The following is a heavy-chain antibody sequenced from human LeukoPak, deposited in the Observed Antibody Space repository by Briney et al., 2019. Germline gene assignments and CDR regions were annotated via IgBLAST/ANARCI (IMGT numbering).Heavy chain of an antibody. J-gene: IGHJ4*02. Sequence: GASVKVSCKASGYTFTSYGISWVRQAPGQGLEWMGWISAYSGNTNYAQKLQGRVTMTTDTSTSTAYMELRSLRSDDTAVYYCASGLHCSSTSCYTFDYWGQGTLVTVSS. V-gene: IGHV1-18*01. CDR2: ISAYSGNT. D-gene: IGHD2-2*02. CDR1: GYTFTSYG. CDR3: ASGLHCSSTSCYTFDY.